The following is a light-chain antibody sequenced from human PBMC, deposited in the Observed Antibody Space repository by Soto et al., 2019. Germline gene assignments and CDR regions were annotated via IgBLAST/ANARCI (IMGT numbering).Light chain of an antibody. CDR1: SSDVGGYNY. CDR2: EVT. V-gene: IGLV2-14*01. CDR3: SSYTSSSSLYV. Sequence: QSVLTQPASVSGSPGQSITISCTGTSSDVGGYNYVSWYKHHPGKAPKLMIYEVTNRPSGVSNRFSGSKSGNTASLTISGLQAEEEADYYCSSYTSSSSLYVFGTGTKATV. J-gene: IGLJ1*01.